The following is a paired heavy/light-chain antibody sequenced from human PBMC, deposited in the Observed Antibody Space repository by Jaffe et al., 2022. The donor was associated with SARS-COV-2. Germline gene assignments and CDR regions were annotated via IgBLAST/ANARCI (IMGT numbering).Light chain of an antibody. Sequence: DIQLTQSPSFLSASVGDRVTITCRASQDISSYLAWYQQKPGKAPKLLIYAASTLQSGVPSRFSGSGSGTEFTLTISSLQPEDFATYYCQQLNTYPPYTFGQGTKLEIK. CDR2: AAS. J-gene: IGKJ2*01. CDR3: QQLNTYPPYT. V-gene: IGKV1-9*01. CDR1: QDISSY.
Heavy chain of an antibody. J-gene: IGHJ3*01. CDR2: ISAYNGNT. CDR1: GYTFTSYG. Sequence: QVQLVQSGAEVKKPGASVKVSCKASGYTFTSYGISWVRQAPGQGLDWMGWISAYNGNTNYAQKLQDRVTMTTDTSTSTAYMELRSLRSDDTAVYYCARDPAYYYDSSGYPGAFDFWGQGTMVTVSS. V-gene: IGHV1-18*04. CDR3: ARDPAYYYDSSGYPGAFDF. D-gene: IGHD3-22*01.